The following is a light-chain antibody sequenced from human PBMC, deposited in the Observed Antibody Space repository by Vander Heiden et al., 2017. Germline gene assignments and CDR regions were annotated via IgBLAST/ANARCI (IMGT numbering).Light chain of an antibody. J-gene: IGKJ4*01. CDR3: QQYGSSLLS. CDR2: GAS. V-gene: IGKV3-20*01. CDR1: DTIFNNN. Sequence: EIVLTQSPGSLSLSPGERATLSCRSSDTIFNNNLAWYQQKSGQAPRLLIFGASTRTTGTLDRFSGGGSGTDFTLTISELEPEDSAVYHCQQYGSSLLSFGGGT.